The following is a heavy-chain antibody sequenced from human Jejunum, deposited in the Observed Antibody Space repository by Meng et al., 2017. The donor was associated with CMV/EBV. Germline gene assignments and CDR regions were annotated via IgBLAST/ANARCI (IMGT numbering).Heavy chain of an antibody. CDR2: IKEDGGEE. J-gene: IGHJ3*01. CDR1: GFTFSYYW. V-gene: IGHV3-7*03. Sequence: GFTFSYYWMSWVRQAPGKGLECVANIKEDGGEEYYVDSVKGRFTISRDNAKNSLYLQMNSLRAEDTAAYYCARGEYELLFGAFDVWGQGTMVTVSS. CDR3: ARGEYELLFGAFDV. D-gene: IGHD3-10*01.